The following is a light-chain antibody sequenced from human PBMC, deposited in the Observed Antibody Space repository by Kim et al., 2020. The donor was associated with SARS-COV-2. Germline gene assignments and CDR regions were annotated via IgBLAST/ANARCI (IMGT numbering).Light chain of an antibody. J-gene: IGLJ1*01. CDR3: HSRDSSGNSYV. Sequence: SSELTQDPAVSVALGQTVRITCQGDSLRRFYASWYQLKPGQAPTFGLYGKDNRPSGIPDRFSGSSSGNTASMTITGAQAEDEADYYCHSRDSSGNSYVFGTGTKVTVL. V-gene: IGLV3-19*01. CDR2: GKD. CDR1: SLRRFY.